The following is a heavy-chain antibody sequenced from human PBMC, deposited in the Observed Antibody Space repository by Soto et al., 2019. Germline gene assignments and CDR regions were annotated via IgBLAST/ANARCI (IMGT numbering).Heavy chain of an antibody. CDR2: IWHDGFNK. V-gene: IGHV3-33*01. Sequence: GGSLRLSCAASGFTFSKYGMHWVRQAPGKGLEWVAVIWHDGFNKFYGDSVKGRFAISRDNSQNALYLQMSSLRADDTALYYCARDDGTAVTSTGYLDYWGQGTPVTVSS. CDR3: ARDDGTAVTSTGYLDY. J-gene: IGHJ4*02. D-gene: IGHD6-19*01. CDR1: GFTFSKYG.